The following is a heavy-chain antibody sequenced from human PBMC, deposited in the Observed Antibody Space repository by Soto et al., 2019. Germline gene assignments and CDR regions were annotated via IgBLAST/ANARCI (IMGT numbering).Heavy chain of an antibody. CDR1: GGSISSYY. Sequence: SETLSLTCTVSGGSISSYYWSWIRQPPGKGLEWIGYIYYSGRTNYNPSLKSRVTMSVDTSKNQFSLKLSSVTAADTAVDYCARDYGDYIIDYWGQRTPVTVSS. CDR2: IYYSGRT. V-gene: IGHV4-59*01. J-gene: IGHJ4*02. CDR3: ARDYGDYIIDY. D-gene: IGHD4-17*01.